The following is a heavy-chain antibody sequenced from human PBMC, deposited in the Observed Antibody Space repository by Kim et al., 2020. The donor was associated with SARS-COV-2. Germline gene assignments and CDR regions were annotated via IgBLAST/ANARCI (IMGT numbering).Heavy chain of an antibody. CDR1: GFTFSSYG. Sequence: GGSLRLSCAASGFTFSSYGMHRVRQAPGKGLEWVAVISYDGSNKYYAYSVKGRFTISRDNSKNTLYLQMNSLRAEDTAVYYCAREAGVVTVDAFDIWGQGTMVTVSS. D-gene: IGHD2-21*02. CDR3: AREAGVVTVDAFDI. V-gene: IGHV3-30*03. CDR2: ISYDGSNK. J-gene: IGHJ3*02.